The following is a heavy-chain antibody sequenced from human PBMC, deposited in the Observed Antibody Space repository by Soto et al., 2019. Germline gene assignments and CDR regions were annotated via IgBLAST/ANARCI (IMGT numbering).Heavy chain of an antibody. J-gene: IGHJ4*02. V-gene: IGHV3-73*01. CDR1: GFTFSGSA. Sequence: GGSLRLSCAASGFTFSGSAMHWVRQASGKGLEWVGRIRTKTNSYATGYAASVKGKFTISRDDSKNTAYLQMNSLETEDTAVYYCTRGYYDSSGHYETWGQGTLVTVSS. CDR3: TRGYYDSSGHYET. CDR2: IRTKTNSYAT. D-gene: IGHD3-22*01.